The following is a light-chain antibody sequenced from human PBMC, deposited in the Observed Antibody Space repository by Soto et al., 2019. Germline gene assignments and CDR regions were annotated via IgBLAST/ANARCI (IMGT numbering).Light chain of an antibody. Sequence: QSVLTQPASVSGSPGQSITISCTGTHSDIANFDYVSWYQQHPDKAPKLIIYEVNNRPSGASPRFSGSKSGNTASLTISGLQTGDEADYYCSSYTTSKTLAFGGGTQLTVL. CDR3: SSYTTSKTLA. CDR1: HSDIANFDY. CDR2: EVN. J-gene: IGLJ3*02. V-gene: IGLV2-14*01.